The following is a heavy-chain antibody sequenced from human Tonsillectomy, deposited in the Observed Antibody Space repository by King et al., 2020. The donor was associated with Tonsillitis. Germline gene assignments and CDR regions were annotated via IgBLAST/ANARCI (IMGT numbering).Heavy chain of an antibody. CDR1: GGSFNNYY. Sequence: VQLQQWGAGLLRSSETLSLTCAVYGGSFNNYYWGWIRQPPGKGLEWIGDINHSGSTNYNPSLKSRVSISVDTSKNQFSLKVRSVTAADTAVYYCARGGSAAGTDYFFGMDVWGRGTTVTVSS. CDR3: ARGGSAAGTDYFFGMDV. V-gene: IGHV4-34*01. CDR2: INHSGST. D-gene: IGHD6-13*01. J-gene: IGHJ6*02.